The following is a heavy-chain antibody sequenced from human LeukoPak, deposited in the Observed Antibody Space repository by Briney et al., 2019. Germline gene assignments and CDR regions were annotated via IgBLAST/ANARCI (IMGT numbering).Heavy chain of an antibody. CDR1: GGSISSSSYY. CDR2: IYYSGST. V-gene: IGHV4-39*07. CDR3: ARRVRGVVRPKYYFDY. Sequence: PSETLSLTCTVSGGSISSSSYYWGWIRQPPGKGLEWIGSIYYSGSTYYNPSLKSRVTISVDTSKNQFSLKLSSVTAADTAVYYCARRVRGVVRPKYYFDYWGQGTLVTVSS. D-gene: IGHD3-10*01. J-gene: IGHJ4*02.